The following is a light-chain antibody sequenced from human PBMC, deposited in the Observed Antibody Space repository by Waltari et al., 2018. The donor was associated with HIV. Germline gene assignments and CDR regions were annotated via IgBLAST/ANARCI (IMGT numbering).Light chain of an antibody. J-gene: IGLJ1*01. V-gene: IGLV2-23*01. CDR3: CSKAGSRTV. Sequence: QSALTQPDSVSGSPGQSITISCTAASSDVGSYNLVSWYQHHPGSPPKLIFYEGTKRPSGVSSRFSASKSGKTASLTISGLQPEDEAEYYCCSKAGSRTVFGPGTKVTVL. CDR1: SSDVGSYNL. CDR2: EGT.